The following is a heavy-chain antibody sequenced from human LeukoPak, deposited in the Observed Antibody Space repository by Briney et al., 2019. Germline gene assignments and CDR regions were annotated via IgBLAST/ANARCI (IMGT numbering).Heavy chain of an antibody. CDR2: ISGYNGNT. V-gene: IGHV1-18*01. J-gene: IGHJ3*02. D-gene: IGHD3-10*01. Sequence: ASVKVSCKASSYSFTRYGISWVRQAPGQGLEWMGWISGYNGNTNYAQKFLGRVSMTADTSTSTAYMELRSLTSDDTAVYYCAKDGDGINAVDVFDIWGQGTMVTVSS. CDR1: SYSFTRYG. CDR3: AKDGDGINAVDVFDI.